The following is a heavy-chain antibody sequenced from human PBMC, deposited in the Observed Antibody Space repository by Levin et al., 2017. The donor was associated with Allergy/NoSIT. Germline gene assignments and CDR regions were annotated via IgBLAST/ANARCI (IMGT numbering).Heavy chain of an antibody. CDR3: AKGDSGPSDY. CDR2: IRASGSTT. CDR1: GFTFSNYD. J-gene: IGHJ4*02. D-gene: IGHD6-19*01. Sequence: GGSLRLSCGASGFTFSNYDMNWVRQAPGKGLEWVSGIRASGSTTYYADSVKGRFTISRDNSKNTLFLQMILLGAEDTAVYYCAKGDSGPSDYWGQGTLVIVSS. V-gene: IGHV3-23*01.